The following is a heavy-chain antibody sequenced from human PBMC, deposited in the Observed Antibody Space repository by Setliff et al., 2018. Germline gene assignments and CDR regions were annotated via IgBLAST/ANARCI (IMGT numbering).Heavy chain of an antibody. CDR2: ISPDSIYI. J-gene: IGHJ3*02. D-gene: IGHD6-25*01. Sequence: PRGSLKISCAASGFTFRTFSMHWVRQAPGKGLEWVSSISPDSIYIYYADSVKGRLTISRDNAWDSLYLQMNSLGAEDTAVYYCARSPANGGHDAFDIWGRGTMVTVSS. CDR3: ARSPANGGHDAFDI. V-gene: IGHV3-21*01. CDR1: GFTFRTFS.